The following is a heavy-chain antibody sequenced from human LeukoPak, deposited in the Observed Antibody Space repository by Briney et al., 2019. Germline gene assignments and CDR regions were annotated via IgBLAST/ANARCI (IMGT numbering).Heavy chain of an antibody. Sequence: PSETLSLTCTVSGGSISSYYWSWIRQPPGKGLEWIGYIYYSGSTNYNPSLKSRVTISVDTSKNQFSLKLSSVTAADTAVYYCARGHSGYETYDYWGQGTLVTVSS. CDR3: ARGHSGYETYDY. D-gene: IGHD5-12*01. J-gene: IGHJ4*02. CDR1: GGSISSYY. CDR2: IYYSGST. V-gene: IGHV4-59*01.